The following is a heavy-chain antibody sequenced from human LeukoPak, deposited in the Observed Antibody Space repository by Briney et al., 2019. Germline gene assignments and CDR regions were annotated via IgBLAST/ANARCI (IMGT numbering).Heavy chain of an antibody. J-gene: IGHJ6*03. V-gene: IGHV1-69*05. CDR3: ARGDKRVTMVRGVSYYYYHYMDV. CDR1: GGTFSSYA. D-gene: IGHD3-10*01. Sequence: SVKVSCKASGGTFSSYAISWVRQAPGQGLEWMGGIIPMFGTANYAQKFQGRVTITTDESTSTAYMKLSSLRSEDTAVYYCARGDKRVTMVRGVSYYYYHYMDVWGKGTTVTVSS. CDR2: IIPMFGTA.